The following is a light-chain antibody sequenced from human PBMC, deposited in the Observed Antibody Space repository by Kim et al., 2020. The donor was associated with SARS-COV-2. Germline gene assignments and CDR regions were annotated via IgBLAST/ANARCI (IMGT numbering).Light chain of an antibody. CDR2: QDS. J-gene: IGLJ1*01. Sequence: SPGQTASITCSGDKLGDKYACCYQQKPGQSPVLVIYQDSERPSGIPERFSGSNSGNTATLTISATQAMDEADYYCQAWDSSTAIYVFGTGTKVTVL. V-gene: IGLV3-1*01. CDR1: KLGDKY. CDR3: QAWDSSTAIYV.